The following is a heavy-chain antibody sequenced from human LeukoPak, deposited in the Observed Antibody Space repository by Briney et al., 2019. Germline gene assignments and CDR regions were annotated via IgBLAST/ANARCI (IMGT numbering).Heavy chain of an antibody. V-gene: IGHV1-2*02. CDR1: GYTFTGYY. J-gene: IGHJ5*02. CDR2: INPNSGGT. D-gene: IGHD6-19*01. Sequence: ASVKVSCKASGYTFTGYYMYWVRQAPGQGLEWMGWINPNSGGTNYAQKFQGRVTMTRDTSISTAYMELSRLRSDDTAVYYCARAGRSIAVAGTGLFDPGGQGTPVTVSA. CDR3: ARAGRSIAVAGTGLFDP.